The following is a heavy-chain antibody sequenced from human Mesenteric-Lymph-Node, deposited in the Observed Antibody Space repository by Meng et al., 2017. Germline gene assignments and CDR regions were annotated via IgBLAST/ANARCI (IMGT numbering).Heavy chain of an antibody. D-gene: IGHD7-27*01. CDR3: ARNPPKTGDFDY. CDR2: MSPNSGNT. V-gene: IGHV1-8*01. J-gene: IGHJ4*02. CDR1: GYTFTSHD. Sequence: QAQVVQSGAEVKEPGASVKISCKASGYTFTSHDINWVRQATGQGLEWMGWMSPNSGNTGYAQKFQGTVTMTRDTSISTAYMELRSLTSEDTAVYYCARNPPKTGDFDYWGQGTLVTVSS.